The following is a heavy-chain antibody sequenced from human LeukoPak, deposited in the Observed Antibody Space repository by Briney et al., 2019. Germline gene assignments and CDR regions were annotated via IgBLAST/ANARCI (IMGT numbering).Heavy chain of an antibody. CDR3: ARAAHTXXVLGRYYYYAMDV. CDR2: ISHDGSNK. CDR1: GFXFSSYA. J-gene: IGHJ6*02. Sequence: GGSLRLSCAASGFXFSSYAMYWVXQAPGXGLEWVAVISHDGSNKYYAESVKGRFTISRDNSKNTLYLQMDSLRAEDTAVYYCARAAHTXXVLGRYYYYAMDVWGQGTTVTVSS. D-gene: IGHD3-16*01. V-gene: IGHV3-30-3*01.